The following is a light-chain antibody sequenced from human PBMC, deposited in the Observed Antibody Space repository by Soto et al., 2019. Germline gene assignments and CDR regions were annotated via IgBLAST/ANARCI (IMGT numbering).Light chain of an antibody. CDR3: SSFSGSNNFGV. V-gene: IGLV2-8*01. CDR2: EVT. CDR1: SSDVGDYAY. J-gene: IGLJ1*01. Sequence: QSARSQPPSASVSPGQSVTISCMGTSSDVGDYAYVSWYQQHPGKAPKLIIYEVTKRPSGVPDRFSGSKSGNTASLTVSGLQAEDEADYYCSSFSGSNNFGVFGTGTKVTVL.